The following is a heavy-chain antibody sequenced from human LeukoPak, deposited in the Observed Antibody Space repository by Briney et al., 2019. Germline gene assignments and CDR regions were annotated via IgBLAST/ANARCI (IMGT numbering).Heavy chain of an antibody. D-gene: IGHD2-2*01. CDR2: IIPIFGTA. V-gene: IGHV1-69*01. J-gene: IGHJ5*02. CDR1: GGTFISYA. Sequence: SVKVSCKASGGTFISYAISWVRQAPGQGLEWMGGIIPIFGTANYAQKFQGRVTITADESASTAYMELSSLRSEDTAVYYCARVRYCSSTSCEVPWGQGTLVTVSS. CDR3: ARVRYCSSTSCEVP.